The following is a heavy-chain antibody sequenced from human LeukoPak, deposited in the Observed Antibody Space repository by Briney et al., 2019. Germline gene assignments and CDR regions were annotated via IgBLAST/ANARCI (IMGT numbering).Heavy chain of an antibody. J-gene: IGHJ4*02. CDR3: ARYYSYGYIIRY. V-gene: IGHV1-2*02. CDR1: GYTFTGYY. D-gene: IGHD5-18*01. CDR2: INPNSGGT. Sequence: ASVKVSCKASGYTFTGYYMHWVRQAPGQGLEWMGWINPNSGGTNYAQKFQGRVTMTRDTSISTAYMELSRLRAEDTAVYYCARYYSYGYIIRYWGQGTLVTVSS.